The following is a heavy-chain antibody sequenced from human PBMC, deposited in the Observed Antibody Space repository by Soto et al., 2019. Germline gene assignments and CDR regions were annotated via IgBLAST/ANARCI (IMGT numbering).Heavy chain of an antibody. D-gene: IGHD1-1*01. CDR3: ARDFAATGSHDY. V-gene: IGHV3-7*01. Sequence: QPGGSLRLSCAVSGFAFRTYWMTWVRQAPGKGLEWVGNIKPDGSEKYYGDSVKGRFTISRDNAENSMSLQMNSLSAEDTAVYFCARDFAATGSHDYWGQGTLVTVS. J-gene: IGHJ4*02. CDR2: IKPDGSEK. CDR1: GFAFRTYW.